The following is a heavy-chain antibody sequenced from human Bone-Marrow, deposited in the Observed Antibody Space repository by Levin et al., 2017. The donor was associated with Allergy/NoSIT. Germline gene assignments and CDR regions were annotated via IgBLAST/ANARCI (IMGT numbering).Heavy chain of an antibody. CDR2: IWYDGSKS. CDR1: GFTFSNYG. CDR3: ARDREEGRITGTRGMDV. J-gene: IGHJ6*02. D-gene: IGHD1-7*01. Sequence: SCGASGFTFSNYGTHWVRQAPGKGLEWVAVIWYDGSKSYYAESVKGRFTISRDNSKNTVYLQMNSLRAEDTAVYYCARDREEGRITGTRGMDVWGPGTTVTVSS. V-gene: IGHV3-33*01.